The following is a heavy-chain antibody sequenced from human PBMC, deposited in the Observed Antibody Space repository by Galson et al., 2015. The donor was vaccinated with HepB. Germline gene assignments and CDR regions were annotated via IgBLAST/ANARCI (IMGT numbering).Heavy chain of an antibody. CDR3: ARDHGVSDELLPDAFDI. CDR2: ISATGTTTI. J-gene: IGHJ3*02. CDR1: GFTFTDYS. D-gene: IGHD1-7*01. V-gene: IGHV3-11*04. Sequence: SLRLSCAASGFTFTDYSMSWIRQAPGKGLEWVSYISATGTTTIFYADSVKGRFTISRDNAKNTLYLQMNSLRAEDTAVYYCARDHGVSDELLPDAFDIWGQGTMVTVSS.